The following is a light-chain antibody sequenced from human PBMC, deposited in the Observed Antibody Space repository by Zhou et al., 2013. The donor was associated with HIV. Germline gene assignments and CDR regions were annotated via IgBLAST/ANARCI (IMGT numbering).Light chain of an antibody. CDR3: QHYNNRLYT. CDR2: GAS. V-gene: IGKV3-15*01. J-gene: IGKJ2*01. Sequence: EIVMTQSPATLSVSPGERATLSCRASQSVSSNLAWYQQKPGQSPRLLIYGASTRATGIPARFSGSGSGTEFTLTISSMQSEDFAVYYCQHYNNRLYTFGQGTKLEIK. CDR1: QSVSSN.